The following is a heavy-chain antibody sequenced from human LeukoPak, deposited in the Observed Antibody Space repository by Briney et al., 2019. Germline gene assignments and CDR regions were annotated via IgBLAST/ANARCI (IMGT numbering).Heavy chain of an antibody. CDR1: GFTFSDHY. CDR3: TVRVVTAFDY. CDR2: TRNKANSYTT. V-gene: IGHV3-72*01. J-gene: IGHJ4*02. D-gene: IGHD2-21*02. Sequence: GGSLRLSCAASGFTFSDHYMDWVRQALGKGLEWVGRTRNKANSYTTEYAASVNGRFTISRDDSKNSLYLQMNSLKTEDTAVYYCTVRVVTAFDYWGQGTLVTVSS.